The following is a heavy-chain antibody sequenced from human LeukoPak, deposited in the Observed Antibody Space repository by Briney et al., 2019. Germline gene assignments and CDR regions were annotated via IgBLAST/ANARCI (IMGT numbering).Heavy chain of an antibody. V-gene: IGHV4-39*01. D-gene: IGHD2-2*02. CDR2: IYYSGST. Sequence: SETLSLTCTVSGGSISSSTYSSGWIRQPPGKGLEWIGSIYYSGSTYYNPSLTSRVTISVDTTNNLFSLKLSSVTASDTAVYYCARQYTGIDYWGQGTLVTVSS. J-gene: IGHJ4*02. CDR3: ARQYTGIDY. CDR1: GGSISSSTYS.